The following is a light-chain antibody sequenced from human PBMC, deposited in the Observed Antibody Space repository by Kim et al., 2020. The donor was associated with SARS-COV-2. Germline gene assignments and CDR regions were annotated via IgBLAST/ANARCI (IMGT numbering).Light chain of an antibody. CDR2: GKN. Sequence: LTQDPAVSVALGQTVRITCQGDSLRSYYASWYQQKPGQAPVLVIYGKNNRPSGIPDRFSGSSSGNTASLTITGAQAEDEADYYCNSRDSSGNHWVFGGGTKLTVL. CDR1: SLRSYY. CDR3: NSRDSSGNHWV. J-gene: IGLJ3*02. V-gene: IGLV3-19*01.